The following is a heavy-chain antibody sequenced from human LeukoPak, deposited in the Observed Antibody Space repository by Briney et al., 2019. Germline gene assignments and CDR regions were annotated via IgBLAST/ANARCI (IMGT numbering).Heavy chain of an antibody. D-gene: IGHD2-2*01. CDR1: GGTFSSYA. CDR2: IIPIFGTA. V-gene: IGHV1-69*13. J-gene: IGHJ4*02. CDR3: ATDTFDCSSTSCYSPPSC. Sequence: SVKVSCKASGGTFSSYAISWVRQAPGQGLEWMGGIIPIFGTANYAQKFQGRVTITADESTSTAYMELSSLRSEDTAVYYCATDTFDCSSTSCYSPPSCWGQGTLVTVSS.